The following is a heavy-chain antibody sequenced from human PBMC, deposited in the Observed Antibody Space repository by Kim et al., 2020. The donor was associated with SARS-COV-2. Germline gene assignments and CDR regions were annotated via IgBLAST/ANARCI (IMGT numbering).Heavy chain of an antibody. V-gene: IGHV4-34*01. J-gene: IGHJ4*01. CDR1: GGSFSGYY. Sequence: SETLSLTCAVYGGSFSGYYWSWIRQPPGKGLEWIGEINHSGSTNYNPSLKSRVTISVDTSKNQFSLKLSSVTAADTAVYYCARRRRITIFGVGIGKGDY. CDR3: ARRRRITIFGVGIGKGDY. CDR2: INHSGST. D-gene: IGHD3-3*01.